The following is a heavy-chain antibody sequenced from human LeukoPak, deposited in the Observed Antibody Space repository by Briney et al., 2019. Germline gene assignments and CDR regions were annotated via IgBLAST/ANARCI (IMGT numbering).Heavy chain of an antibody. Sequence: SETLSLTCTVSGGSISSGGYYWSWIGQHPGKGLEWIGYIYYSGSTYYNPSLKSRVTISVDTSKNQFSLKLSSVTAADTAVYYCARAQARGAFSSQYYFDYWGQGTLVTVSS. CDR1: GGSISSGGYY. CDR3: ARAQARGAFSSQYYFDY. V-gene: IGHV4-31*03. D-gene: IGHD1-26*01. CDR2: IYYSGST. J-gene: IGHJ4*02.